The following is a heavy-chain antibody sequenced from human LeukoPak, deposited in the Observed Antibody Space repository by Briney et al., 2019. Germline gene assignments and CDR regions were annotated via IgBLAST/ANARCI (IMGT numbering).Heavy chain of an antibody. Sequence: SETLSLTCAVYGGSFSGYYRSWIRQPPGKGLEWIGEINHRGSTNYNPSLKSRVTISVDTSKNQFSLKLSSVTAADTAVYYCARRSAVAGTTDNYWGQGTLVTVSS. J-gene: IGHJ4*02. CDR3: ARRSAVAGTTDNY. CDR2: INHRGST. D-gene: IGHD6-19*01. V-gene: IGHV4-34*01. CDR1: GGSFSGYY.